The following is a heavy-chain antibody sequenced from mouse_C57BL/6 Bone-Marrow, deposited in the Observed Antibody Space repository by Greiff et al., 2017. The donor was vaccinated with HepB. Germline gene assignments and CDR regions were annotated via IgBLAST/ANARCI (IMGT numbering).Heavy chain of an antibody. CDR2: INPSSGYT. CDR3: ASDSSGYRYAMDY. CDR1: GYTFTSYW. Sequence: VQLQQSGAELAKPGASVKLSCKASGYTFTSYWMHWVKQRPGQGLEWIGYINPSSGYTKYNQKFKDKATLTADKSSSTAYMQLSSLTYEDSAVYYCASDSSGYRYAMDYWGQGISVTVSS. V-gene: IGHV1-7*01. D-gene: IGHD3-2*02. J-gene: IGHJ4*01.